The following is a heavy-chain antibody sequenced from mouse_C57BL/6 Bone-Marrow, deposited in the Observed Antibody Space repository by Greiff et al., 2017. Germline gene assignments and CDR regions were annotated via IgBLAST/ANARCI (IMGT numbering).Heavy chain of an antibody. CDR3: ARGYDYDYAMDY. V-gene: IGHV1-39*01. CDR1: GYSFTDYN. CDR2: INPNYGTT. D-gene: IGHD2-4*01. Sequence: EVQVVESGPELVKPGASVKISCKASGYSFTDYNMNWLKQSNGKSLEWIGVINPNYGTTSYNRKFKGKATLTVDQSSSTAYMQLNSLTSEDSAVYYCARGYDYDYAMDYWGQGTSVTVSS. J-gene: IGHJ4*01.